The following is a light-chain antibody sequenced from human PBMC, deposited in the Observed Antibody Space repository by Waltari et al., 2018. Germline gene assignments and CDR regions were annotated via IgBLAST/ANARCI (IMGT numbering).Light chain of an antibody. J-gene: IGLJ3*02. Sequence: QLVVTQSPSASASLGASVKLTCTLSSGHSSNIIAWLQQQPGKGPRYLMKVNSDGSHRRGAGIPVRFSGSSSGAGRHLTISSLQAEDEADYYCQTGGHGTWVFGGGTKLTVL. CDR2: VNSDGSH. CDR3: QTGGHGTWV. CDR1: SGHSSNI. V-gene: IGLV4-69*01.